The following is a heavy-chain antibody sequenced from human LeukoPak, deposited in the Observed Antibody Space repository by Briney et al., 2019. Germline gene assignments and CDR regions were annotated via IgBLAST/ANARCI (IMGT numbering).Heavy chain of an antibody. D-gene: IGHD2-15*01. Sequence: PSETLSLTCTVSGASISSVTWWSWVRQSPGKGLEYIGEIYHNGNSKFNPALQSRVTMAVDKSQNQFFLTLTSQTAADTAVYYCARFGGFYFDHWGLGKMVIVSS. J-gene: IGHJ4*02. V-gene: IGHV4-4*02. CDR1: GASISSVTW. CDR2: IYHNGNS. CDR3: ARFGGFYFDH.